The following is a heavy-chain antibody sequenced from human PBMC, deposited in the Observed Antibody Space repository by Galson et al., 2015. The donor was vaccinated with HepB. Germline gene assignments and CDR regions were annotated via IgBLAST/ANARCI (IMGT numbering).Heavy chain of an antibody. J-gene: IGHJ4*02. Sequence: SLRLSCAASGFTFSGSAIHWVRQASGKGPEWVGRIRSKNNNYATSYVPSLKGRITIARDESTHKAYLHIKSLKTTDTAVYDCNRLGDLSGYSSRWGQGTLVTVSS. CDR2: IRSKNNNYAT. V-gene: IGHV3-73*01. CDR1: GFTFSGSA. CDR3: NRLGDLSGYSSR. D-gene: IGHD6-19*01.